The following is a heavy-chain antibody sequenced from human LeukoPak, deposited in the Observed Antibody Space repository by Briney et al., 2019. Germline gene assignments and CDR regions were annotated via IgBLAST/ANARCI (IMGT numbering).Heavy chain of an antibody. CDR1: GYTFTNNA. CDR3: ARLLRVGYCSTTTCNWFDP. Sequence: ASVKVSCKTSGYTFTNNAINWVRQAPGQGLEWMGGIIPIFGTANYAQKFQGRVTITADKSTSTAYMELSSLRSEDTAVYYCARLLRVGYCSTTTCNWFDPWGQGTLVTVSS. CDR2: IIPIFGTA. J-gene: IGHJ5*02. V-gene: IGHV1-69*06. D-gene: IGHD2-2*03.